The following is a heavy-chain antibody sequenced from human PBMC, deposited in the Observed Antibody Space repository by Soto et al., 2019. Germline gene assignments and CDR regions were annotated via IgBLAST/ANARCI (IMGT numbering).Heavy chain of an antibody. Sequence: PSQTLSLTCVISGDSVSSNSAAWNWIRQSPSRGLEWLGRTYYRSKWYNDYAVSVKSRRTINPDTSKNQFSLQLNSVTPEDTAVYYCARSLEMATMKGFDYWGQGTLVTVSS. CDR1: GDSVSSNSAA. J-gene: IGHJ4*02. D-gene: IGHD5-12*01. CDR2: TYYRSKWYN. CDR3: ARSLEMATMKGFDY. V-gene: IGHV6-1*01.